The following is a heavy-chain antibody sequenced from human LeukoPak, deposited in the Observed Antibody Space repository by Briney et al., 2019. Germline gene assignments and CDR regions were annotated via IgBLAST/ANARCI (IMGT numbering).Heavy chain of an antibody. CDR2: IKQDGSEK. CDR1: GFTFSSYW. V-gene: IGHV3-7*01. Sequence: PGGSLRLSCAASGFTFSSYWMSWVRQAPGKGLEWVANIKQDGSEKYYVDSVKGRFTISRDNAKNSLYLQMNSLRAEDTAVYYCARDHYNHRPLGGYYYYMDVWGKGTTVTISS. CDR3: ARDHYNHRPLGGYYYYMDV. J-gene: IGHJ6*03. D-gene: IGHD1-1*01.